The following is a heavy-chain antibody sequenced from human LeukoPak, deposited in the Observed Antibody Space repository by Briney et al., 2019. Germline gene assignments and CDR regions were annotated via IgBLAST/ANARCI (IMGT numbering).Heavy chain of an antibody. Sequence: SETLSLTCTVSGGSISSYYWSWIRQLAGKGLEWIGRIYTSGSTNYNPSLKSRVTMSVDTSKNQFSLKLSSVTAADTAVYYCARDGYSSSSGWFDPWGQGTLVTVSS. CDR3: ARDGYSSSSGWFDP. CDR2: IYTSGST. J-gene: IGHJ5*02. D-gene: IGHD6-6*01. V-gene: IGHV4-4*07. CDR1: GGSISSYY.